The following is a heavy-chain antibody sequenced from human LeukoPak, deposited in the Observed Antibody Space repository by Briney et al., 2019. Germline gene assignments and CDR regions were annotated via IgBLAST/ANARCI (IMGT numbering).Heavy chain of an antibody. J-gene: IGHJ6*02. CDR3: ARDIQLWYKDYYYYSMDV. Sequence: ASVKVSCKASGYTFTGYYMHWVRQAPGQGLEWMGWINPNSGGTNYAQKFQGRVTMTRDTSISTAYMELSRLRSDDTAVYYCARDIQLWYKDYYYYSMDVWGQGTTVTVSS. V-gene: IGHV1-2*02. D-gene: IGHD5-18*01. CDR1: GYTFTGYY. CDR2: INPNSGGT.